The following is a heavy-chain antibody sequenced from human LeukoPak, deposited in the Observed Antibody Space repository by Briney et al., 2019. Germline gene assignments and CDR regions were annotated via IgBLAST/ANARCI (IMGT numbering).Heavy chain of an antibody. CDR2: IRSKAYGGTT. Sequence: GGSLRLSCTASGFTFGDYAMSWFRQAPGKGLEWVGFIRSKAYGGTTEYAASVKGRFTISRDDSKSIAYLQMNSLKTEDTAVYYCTRGGVYFEAYGMDVWGQGTTVTVSS. CDR3: TRGGVYFEAYGMDV. J-gene: IGHJ6*02. V-gene: IGHV3-49*03. D-gene: IGHD3-9*01. CDR1: GFTFGDYA.